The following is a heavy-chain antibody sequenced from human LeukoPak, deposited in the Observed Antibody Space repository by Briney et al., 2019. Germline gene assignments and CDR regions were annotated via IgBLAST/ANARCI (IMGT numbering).Heavy chain of an antibody. CDR3: ARGGSYYASDY. Sequence: GGSLRLSCAASGITFSSYWMSWVRQAPGKGLEWVANIKQDGSEKYYVDSVKGRFTISRANAKNSLYLQMNSLRAEDTAVYYCARGGSYYASDYWGQGTLVTVSS. D-gene: IGHD1-26*01. CDR1: GITFSSYW. V-gene: IGHV3-7*01. J-gene: IGHJ4*02. CDR2: IKQDGSEK.